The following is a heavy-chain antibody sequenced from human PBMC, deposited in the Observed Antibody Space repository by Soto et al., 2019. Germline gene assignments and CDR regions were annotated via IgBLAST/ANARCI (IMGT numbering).Heavy chain of an antibody. J-gene: IGHJ3*02. CDR3: ARGMHGEGDAFDI. V-gene: IGHV3-21*01. D-gene: IGHD3-10*01. CDR1: GFTFSSYS. Sequence: EVQLVESGGGLVKPGGSLRLSWAASGFTFSSYSMNSVRQAPGEGLEWVSSISSSSSYIYYADSVKGRFTISRDNAKNSLYLQMNSLRAEDTAVYYCARGMHGEGDAFDIWGQGTMVTVSS. CDR2: ISSSSSYI.